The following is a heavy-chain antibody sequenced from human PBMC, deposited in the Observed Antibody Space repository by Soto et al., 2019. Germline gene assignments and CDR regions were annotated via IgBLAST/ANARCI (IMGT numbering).Heavy chain of an antibody. J-gene: IGHJ4*02. CDR2: IYYSGST. CDR1: GGSISSGGYY. V-gene: IGHV4-31*03. Sequence: QVQLQESGPGLVKPSQTLSLTCTVSGGSISSGGYYWSWIRQHPGKGLEWIGYIYYSGSTYYNPSLKGRVTISVDTSKNQFSLKLSSVTAADTPVYYCAREGGIVGATAADYWGQGTLVTVSS. CDR3: AREGGIVGATAADY. D-gene: IGHD1-26*01.